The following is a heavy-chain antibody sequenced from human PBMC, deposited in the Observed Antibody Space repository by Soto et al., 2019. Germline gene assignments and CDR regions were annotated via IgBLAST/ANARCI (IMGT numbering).Heavy chain of an antibody. J-gene: IGHJ4*02. CDR1: GGSISSGGYY. D-gene: IGHD3-9*01. CDR2: IYYSGST. V-gene: IGHV4-31*03. Sequence: SETLSLTCTVSGGSISSGGYYWSWIRQHPGKGLEWIGYIYYSGSTYYNPSLKSRVTISVDTSKNQFSLKLSSVAAADTAVYYCARGAINHYDILTGYYALGPPNFDYWGQGTLVTVS. CDR3: ARGAINHYDILTGYYALGPPNFDY.